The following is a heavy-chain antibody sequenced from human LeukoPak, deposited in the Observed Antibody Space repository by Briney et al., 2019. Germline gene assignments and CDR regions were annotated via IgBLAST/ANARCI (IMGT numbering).Heavy chain of an antibody. J-gene: IGHJ6*02. CDR1: GFTFGDYA. CDR2: ISSSSSYI. V-gene: IGHV3-21*01. CDR3: ARDPARMDV. Sequence: GGSLRLSCTPSGFTFGDYAMNWFRQAPGKGLEWVSSISSSSSYIYYADSVKGRFTISRDNAKNSLYLQMNSLRAEDTAVYYCARDPARMDVWGQGTTVTVSS.